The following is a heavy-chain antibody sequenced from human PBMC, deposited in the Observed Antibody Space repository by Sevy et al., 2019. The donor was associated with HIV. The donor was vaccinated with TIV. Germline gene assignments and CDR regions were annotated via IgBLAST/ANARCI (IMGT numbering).Heavy chain of an antibody. V-gene: IGHV3-30-3*01. CDR1: VFTFRTYA. Sequence: GGSLRLSCAASVFTFRTYAFHWVRQAPGRGLEWVGLISSNGDNAFYANSVRGRFTISRDNSMSTLYLEMNNLTPDDTAVYYCARGPEWELTSFLSHWGQGTLVTVSS. CDR2: ISSNGDNA. J-gene: IGHJ4*02. CDR3: ARGPEWELTSFLSH. D-gene: IGHD1-26*01.